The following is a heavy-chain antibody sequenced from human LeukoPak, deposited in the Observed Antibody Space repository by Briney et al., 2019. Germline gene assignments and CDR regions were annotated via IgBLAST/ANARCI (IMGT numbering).Heavy chain of an antibody. CDR3: ARVRTYYYDSSGYRRGLFDY. J-gene: IGHJ4*02. Sequence: GASVKVSCKASGYTFTSYGISWVRQASGQGLEWMGWISAYNGNTNYAQKLQGRVTMTTDTSTSTAYMELRSLRSDDTAVYYCARVRTYYYDSSGYRRGLFDYWGQGTLVTVSS. CDR1: GYTFTSYG. CDR2: ISAYNGNT. D-gene: IGHD3-22*01. V-gene: IGHV1-18*01.